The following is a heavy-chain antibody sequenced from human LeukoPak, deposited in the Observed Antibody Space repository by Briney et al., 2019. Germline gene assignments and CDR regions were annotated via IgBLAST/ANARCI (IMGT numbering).Heavy chain of an antibody. Sequence: PSETLSLTCTVSGGSISSSSYYWGWIRQPPGKGLEWIGSIYYSGSTYYNPSLKSRVTISVDTSKNQFSLKLSSVTAADTAVYYCARSRLHNSGSFFDYWGQGTLVTVSS. J-gene: IGHJ4*02. CDR3: ARSRLHNSGSFFDY. V-gene: IGHV4-39*07. CDR1: GGSISSSSYY. CDR2: IYYSGST. D-gene: IGHD3-22*01.